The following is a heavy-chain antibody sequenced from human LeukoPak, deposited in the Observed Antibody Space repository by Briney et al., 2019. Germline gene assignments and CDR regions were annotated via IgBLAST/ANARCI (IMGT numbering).Heavy chain of an antibody. CDR2: INPNSGGT. V-gene: IGHV1-2*02. CDR3: ARDLSYYDFWSGTDY. CDR1: GYTFTGYY. D-gene: IGHD3-3*01. J-gene: IGHJ4*02. Sequence: ASVKVSCKASGYTFTGYYMHWVRQAPGQGLEWMGWINPNSGGTNYAQKFQGRVTMTRDTSISTAYMELSRPRSDDTAVYYCARDLSYYDFWSGTDYWGQGTLVTVSS.